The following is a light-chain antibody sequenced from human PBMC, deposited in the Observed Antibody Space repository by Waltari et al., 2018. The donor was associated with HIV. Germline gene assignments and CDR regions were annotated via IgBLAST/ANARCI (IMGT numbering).Light chain of an antibody. CDR3: SSYTTSSTWV. Sequence: QSALTQPASVSGSPGQSITISCTGTSRDIRGYKYVSWYQQQPGKTPKLLFSDVSNRPSGFSNRFSGSKSGNTASLTISGLQAEDEADYYCSSYTTSSTWVFGGGTKLTVL. CDR2: DVS. J-gene: IGLJ3*02. V-gene: IGLV2-14*01. CDR1: SRDIRGYKY.